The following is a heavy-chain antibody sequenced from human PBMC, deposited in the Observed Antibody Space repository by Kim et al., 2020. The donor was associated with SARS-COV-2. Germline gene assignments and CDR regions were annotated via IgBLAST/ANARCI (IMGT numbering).Heavy chain of an antibody. CDR3: ARGRGDWALGYFDI. V-gene: IGHV1-2*02. CDR2: GNPTSGGI. J-gene: IGHJ3*02. CDR1: GYTFDRYTFADYN. D-gene: IGHD2-21*02. Sequence: ASVNVSCKASGYTFDRYTFADYNMPWFRQAPGQGLVWLGWGNPTSGGIKFAQKFQGRVTMTGDTSISTAYMELSRLKSDDTAVYYCARGRGDWALGYFDIWGQGTMVTVSS.